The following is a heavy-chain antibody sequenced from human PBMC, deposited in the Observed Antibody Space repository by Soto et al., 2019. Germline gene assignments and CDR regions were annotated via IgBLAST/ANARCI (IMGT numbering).Heavy chain of an antibody. Sequence: PGGSLRLSCAASGFTFSSYGMHWVRQAPGKGLEWVAVISYDGSNKYYADSVKGRFTISRDNSKNTLYLQMNSLRAEDTAVYYSAKDRNVVVVAAITDYYYRMDVWGQGTTVTVSS. J-gene: IGHJ6*02. CDR3: AKDRNVVVVAAITDYYYRMDV. CDR1: GFTFSSYG. CDR2: ISYDGSNK. V-gene: IGHV3-30*18. D-gene: IGHD2-15*01.